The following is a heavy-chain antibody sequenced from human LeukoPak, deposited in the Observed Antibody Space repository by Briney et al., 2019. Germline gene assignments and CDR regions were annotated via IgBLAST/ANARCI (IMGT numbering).Heavy chain of an antibody. CDR2: SRSSGTTI. CDR1: GFTFRTYS. CDR3: ARVSITMIVVDDAFDI. J-gene: IGHJ3*02. Sequence: GGSLRLSCAASGFTFRTYSMNWVRQAPGKGLEWISYSRSSGTTIYYADSVKGRFTISRDNAKNSLYLQMNSLRAEDTAVYYCARVSITMIVVDDAFDIWGQGTMVTVSS. D-gene: IGHD3-22*01. V-gene: IGHV3-48*04.